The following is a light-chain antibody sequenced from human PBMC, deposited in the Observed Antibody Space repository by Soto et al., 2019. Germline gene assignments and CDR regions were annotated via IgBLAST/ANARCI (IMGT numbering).Light chain of an antibody. CDR2: EAS. Sequence: EVVLTRAPATLSFSPGERATLSSRASQSVSRYLAWYQQKPGQAPRLLIYEASNRSTGLPAKFSGSGSERDVTLNISCEGRGDYPDYYRQRRSDRTRTFEQPNEVAIK. J-gene: IGKJ1*01. CDR1: QSVSRY. CDR3: QRRSDRTRT. V-gene: IGKV3-11*02.